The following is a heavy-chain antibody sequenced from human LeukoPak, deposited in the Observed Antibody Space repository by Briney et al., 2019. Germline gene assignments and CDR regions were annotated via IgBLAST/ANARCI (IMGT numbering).Heavy chain of an antibody. V-gene: IGHV3-11*01. CDR1: GFTFSDYY. CDR2: ISSSGSTI. J-gene: IGHJ4*02. D-gene: IGHD3-16*01. CDR3: ARTGRGITRARRGDY. Sequence: GGSLRLSCAASGFTFSDYYISWIRQAPGKGLEWVSYISSSGSTIYYADSVKGRFTISRDNAKNSLYLQMNSLRAEDTAVYYCARTGRGITRARRGDYWGQGTLVTVSS.